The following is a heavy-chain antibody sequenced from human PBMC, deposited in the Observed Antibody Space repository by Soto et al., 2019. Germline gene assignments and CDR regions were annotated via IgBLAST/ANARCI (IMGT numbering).Heavy chain of an antibody. Sequence: YGPTLVNPTPTGTLICTSFWFSLSTTGMCESWIRQPPGKALEWLARIDWDDDKYRSTSLKTRLTISKDTSKNQVVLTMTNMDPVDTATYYCARILYSSSSRGYHYYMHVWGKETTVTVSS. J-gene: IGHJ6*03. D-gene: IGHD6-6*01. CDR1: WFSLSTTGMC. V-gene: IGHV2-70*11. CDR2: IDWDDDK. CDR3: ARILYSSSSRGYHYYMHV.